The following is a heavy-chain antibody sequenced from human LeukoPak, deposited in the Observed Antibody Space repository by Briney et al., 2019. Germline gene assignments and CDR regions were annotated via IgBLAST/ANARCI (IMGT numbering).Heavy chain of an antibody. CDR1: GGSFSGYY. CDR3: ARAQYYDSSGYYGY. CDR2: INHSGST. V-gene: IGHV4-34*01. J-gene: IGHJ4*02. D-gene: IGHD3-22*01. Sequence: PSETLSLTCALYGGSFSGYYWSWIRQPPGKGLEWIGVINHSGSTNYKPSLKSRVTISVDMSKNQFSLKLRTVTAADTAVYYCARAQYYDSSGYYGYWGQGTLVTVSS.